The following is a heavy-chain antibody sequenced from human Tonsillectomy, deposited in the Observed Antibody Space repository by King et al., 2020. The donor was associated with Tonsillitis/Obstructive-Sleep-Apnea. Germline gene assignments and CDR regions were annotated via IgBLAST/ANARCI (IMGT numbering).Heavy chain of an antibody. CDR2: IGTAGDT. J-gene: IGHJ6*03. V-gene: IGHV3-13*04. Sequence: EVQLVESGGGLVQPGGSLRLSCAASGFTFRNYDMHWVRQAPGEGLEWVSTIGTAGDTYYPASVKGRFTVSRENAKNSLYLQMNSLRDGDTAVYYCARAGVGATAYYYYYMAVWGKGTTVTVSS. D-gene: IGHD1-26*01. CDR3: ARAGVGATAYYYYYMAV. CDR1: GFTFRNYD.